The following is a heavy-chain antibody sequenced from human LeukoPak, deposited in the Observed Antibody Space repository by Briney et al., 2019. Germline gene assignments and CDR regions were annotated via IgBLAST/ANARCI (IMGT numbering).Heavy chain of an antibody. J-gene: IGHJ4*02. V-gene: IGHV3-64*01. CDR3: AREGYDCSSTSCYEPFFDY. CDR2: ISSNGGST. Sequence: PGGSLRLSCAASGFTVSSNYMSWVRQAPGKGLEYVSAISSNGGSTYYANSVKGRFTISRDNSKNTLYLQMGSLRAEDMAVYYCAREGYDCSSTSCYEPFFDYWGQGTLVTVSS. D-gene: IGHD2-2*01. CDR1: GFTVSSNY.